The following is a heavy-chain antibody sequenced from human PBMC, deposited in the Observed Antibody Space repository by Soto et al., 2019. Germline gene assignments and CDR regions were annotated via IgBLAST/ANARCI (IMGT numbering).Heavy chain of an antibody. V-gene: IGHV4-30-2*01. J-gene: IGHJ6*02. D-gene: IGHD3-22*01. CDR2: IYHSGST. CDR3: ARSYYYDSSGYLDV. Sequence: PSETLSLTCAVSGGSISSGGYSWSWIRQPPGKGLEWIGYIYHSGSTCYNPSLKSRVTISVDRSKNQFSLKLSSVTAADTAVYYCARSYYYDSSGYLDVWGQGTTVTVSS. CDR1: GGSISSGGYS.